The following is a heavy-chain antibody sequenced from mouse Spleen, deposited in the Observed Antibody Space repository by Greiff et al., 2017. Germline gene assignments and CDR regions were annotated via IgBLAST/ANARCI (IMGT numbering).Heavy chain of an antibody. CDR3: ARVGMGYLWYFDV. CDR2: IYPGSGNT. J-gene: IGHJ1*03. V-gene: IGHV1-76*01. Sequence: QVQLQQSGAELVRPGASVKLSCKASGYTFTDYYINWVKQRPGQGLEWIARIYPGSGNTYYNEKFKGKATLTAEKSSSTAYMQLSSLTSEDSAVYFCARVGMGYLWYFDVWGTGTTVTVSS. CDR1: GYTFTDYY. D-gene: IGHD2-2*01.